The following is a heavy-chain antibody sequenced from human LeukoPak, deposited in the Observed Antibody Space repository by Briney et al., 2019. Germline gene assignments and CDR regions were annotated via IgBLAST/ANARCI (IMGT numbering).Heavy chain of an antibody. D-gene: IGHD6-19*01. CDR1: GFTVSSNY. CDR3: ARDLRSSGWYIMSDY. Sequence: GGSLRLSCAASGFTVSSNYMSWVRQAPGKGLEWVSVIYSGGSTCYADSVKGRFTISRDNSKNTLYLQMNSLRAEDTAVYYCARDLRSSGWYIMSDYWGQGTLVTVSS. J-gene: IGHJ4*02. V-gene: IGHV3-53*01. CDR2: IYSGGST.